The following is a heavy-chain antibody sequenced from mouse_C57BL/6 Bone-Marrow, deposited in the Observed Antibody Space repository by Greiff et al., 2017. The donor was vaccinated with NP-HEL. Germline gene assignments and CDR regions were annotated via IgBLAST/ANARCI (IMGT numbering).Heavy chain of an antibody. CDR3: ASIGRRGPYYFDY. J-gene: IGHJ2*01. Sequence: VQLKESGPGLVKPSQSLSLTCSVTGYSITSGYYWNWIRQFPGNKLEWMGYISYDGSNNYNPSLKNRISITRDTSKNQFFLKLNSVTTEDTATYYCASIGRRGPYYFDYWGQGTTLTVSS. V-gene: IGHV3-6*01. CDR1: GYSITSGYY. CDR2: ISYDGSN.